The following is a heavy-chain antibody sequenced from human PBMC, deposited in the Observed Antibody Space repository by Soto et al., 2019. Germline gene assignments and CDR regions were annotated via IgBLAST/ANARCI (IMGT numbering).Heavy chain of an antibody. J-gene: IGHJ5*02. Sequence: SETLSLTCTVSGGSVSSGSYYWSWIRQPPGKGLEWIGYIYYSGSTNYSPSLKSRVTISVDTSKNQFSLKLSSVTAADTAVYYCARVSDSSSSGNWFDPCGQGTLVTVSS. CDR2: IYYSGST. CDR1: GGSVSSGSYY. D-gene: IGHD6-6*01. CDR3: ARVSDSSSSGNWFDP. V-gene: IGHV4-61*01.